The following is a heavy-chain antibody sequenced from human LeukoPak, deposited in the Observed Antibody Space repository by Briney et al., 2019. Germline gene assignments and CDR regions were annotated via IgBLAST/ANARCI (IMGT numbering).Heavy chain of an antibody. CDR3: VRDRRYCGSTDCVGLFDN. V-gene: IGHV3-7*01. CDR1: GFTFSTYR. Sequence: GRSLRLSCAASGFTFSTYRMAWVRQAPGKGLEWVANIMQDGDSKYYVGSVKGRFTISRDDAKNSLYLQMNSLRAGDTAVYYCVRDRRYCGSTDCVGLFDNWGPGTLVTVSS. CDR2: IMQDGDSK. D-gene: IGHD2-2*01. J-gene: IGHJ4*02.